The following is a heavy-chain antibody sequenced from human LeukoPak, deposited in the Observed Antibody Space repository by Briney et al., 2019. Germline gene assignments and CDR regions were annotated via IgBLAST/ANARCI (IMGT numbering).Heavy chain of an antibody. V-gene: IGHV3-23*01. Sequence: GGSLRLSCAASGFTFSRFTINWVRQAPGKGLEWVSGISGSDSSTYYADTVKGRFTISRDNSKNTLYLQMNSLRAEDTAVYYCAKGGGWLYYFDYWGQGTLVTVSS. CDR3: AKGGGWLYYFDY. CDR2: ISGSDSST. CDR1: GFTFSRFT. D-gene: IGHD4-23*01. J-gene: IGHJ4*02.